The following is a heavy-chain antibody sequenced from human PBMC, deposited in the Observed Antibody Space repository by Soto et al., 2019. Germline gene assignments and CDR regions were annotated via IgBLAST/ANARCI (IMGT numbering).Heavy chain of an antibody. D-gene: IGHD6-19*01. CDR1: GFTFSTYA. CDR2: ISGSGGST. CDR3: AKGKSWAVAGTGFDY. V-gene: IGHV3-23*01. Sequence: EVQLLESGGGLVQPGGSLRLSCAASGFTFSTYAMSWVRQAPGKGLEWVSGISGSGGSTNYADSVKGRFTISRDNSKNTLFLKMNSLRAEDTAVYYCAKGKSWAVAGTGFDYWGQGTLVTVSS. J-gene: IGHJ4*02.